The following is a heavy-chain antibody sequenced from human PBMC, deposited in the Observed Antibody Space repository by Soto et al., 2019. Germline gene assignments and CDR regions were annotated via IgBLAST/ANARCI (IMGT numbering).Heavy chain of an antibody. Sequence: QVQLVESGGGVVQPGRSLRLSCAASGFTFSSYGMHWVRQAPGKGLEWVAVIGYDGSNKYYADSVKGRFTISRDNSMNTLYLKMNSLRAEDTAVYYCSRDQYDGAGSVGVCGQGTTVTVSS. V-gene: IGHV3-33*01. CDR3: SRDQYDGAGSVGV. D-gene: IGHD3-10*01. CDR2: IGYDGSNK. CDR1: GFTFSSYG. J-gene: IGHJ6*02.